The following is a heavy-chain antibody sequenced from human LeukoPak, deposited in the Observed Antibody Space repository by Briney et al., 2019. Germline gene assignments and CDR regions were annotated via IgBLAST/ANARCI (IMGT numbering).Heavy chain of an antibody. Sequence: SETLSLTRTVSGGSISSYYWSWIRQPPGKGLEWIGYIYYSGSTNYNPSLKSRVTISVDTSKNQFSLKLSSVTAADTAVYYCARITKLQYFDYWGQGTLVTVSS. CDR1: GGSISSYY. V-gene: IGHV4-59*01. CDR2: IYYSGST. CDR3: ARITKLQYFDY. J-gene: IGHJ4*02. D-gene: IGHD3-16*01.